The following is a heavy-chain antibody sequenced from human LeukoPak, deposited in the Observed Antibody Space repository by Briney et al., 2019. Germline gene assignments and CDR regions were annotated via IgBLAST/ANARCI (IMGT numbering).Heavy chain of an antibody. CDR3: TRGSIAYYYMDV. CDR2: IHYRGST. V-gene: IGHV4-39*07. Sequence: PSETLSLTCTVSGGSIGSSSFYWGWIRQPPGKGLQWIGYIHYRGSTYYNPSLKSRVTISVDTSKNQFSLKLSSVTAADTAVYYCTRGSIAYYYMDVWGKGTTVTISS. J-gene: IGHJ6*03. CDR1: GGSIGSSSFY. D-gene: IGHD3-22*01.